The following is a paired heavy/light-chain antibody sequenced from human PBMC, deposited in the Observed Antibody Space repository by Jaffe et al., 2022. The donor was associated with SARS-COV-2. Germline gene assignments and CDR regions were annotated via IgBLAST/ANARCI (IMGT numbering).Heavy chain of an antibody. CDR3: ARDRGSGSGWALSD. Sequence: EVQLVESGGGLGQPGGSLRLSCGASGFTFDKHGMNWVRQAPGKGLEWVSVISGSGATTYYADSVKGRFTISRDNSKNTVYLQMNSLRVEDTAIYYCARDRGSGSGWALSDWGQGTLVTVSS. J-gene: IGHJ4*02. V-gene: IGHV3-23*04. D-gene: IGHD6-19*01. CDR2: ISGSGATT. CDR1: GFTFDKHG.
Light chain of an antibody. CDR2: HDS. CDR3: QVWDISTDHSYI. Sequence: SYVLTQPPSVSVAPGKTARITCEGNNIETRSVHWYQQRPGQSPVLVIYHDSDRPSGIPERFSGSNSGNTATLTISRVEAGDEADYYCQVWDISTDHSYIFGNGTKVTVL. V-gene: IGLV3-21*03. CDR1: NIETRS. J-gene: IGLJ1*01.